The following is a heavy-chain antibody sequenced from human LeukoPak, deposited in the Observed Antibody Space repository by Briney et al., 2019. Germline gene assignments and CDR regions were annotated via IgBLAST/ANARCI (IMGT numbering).Heavy chain of an antibody. CDR2: ISGSGYTT. CDR1: EFRFSSYV. J-gene: IGHJ6*03. V-gene: IGHV3-48*03. CDR3: ARDPYSGSYSDYYYYYMDV. D-gene: IGHD1-26*01. Sequence: GGSLRLSCAASEFRFSSYVMSWIRQAPGKGLEWVSGISGSGYTTHYADSVKGRFTISRDNAKNSLYLQLNSLRAEDTAVYYCARDPYSGSYSDYYYYYMDVWGKGTTVTVSS.